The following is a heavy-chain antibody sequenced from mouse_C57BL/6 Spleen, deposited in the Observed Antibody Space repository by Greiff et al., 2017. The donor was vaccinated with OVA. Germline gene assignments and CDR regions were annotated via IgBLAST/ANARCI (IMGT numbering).Heavy chain of an antibody. CDR3: TTGGNYAYFDY. V-gene: IGHV14-1*01. CDR1: GFNFKDYY. J-gene: IGHJ2*01. D-gene: IGHD2-1*01. CDR2: IDPEDGDT. Sequence: EVQLQQSGAELVRPGASVKLSCTASGFNFKDYYMHWVKQRPEQGLEWIGRIDPEDGDTEYAPKFQGKATLTADTSSNTAYLQLSSLTSEDTAVYYCTTGGNYAYFDYWGQGTTLTVSS.